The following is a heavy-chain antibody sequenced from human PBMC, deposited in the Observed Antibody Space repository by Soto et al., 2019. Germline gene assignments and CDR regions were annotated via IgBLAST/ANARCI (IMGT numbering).Heavy chain of an antibody. CDR3: ARERLIRLGYGMDV. CDR2: IHSSGNS. D-gene: IGHD5-12*01. V-gene: IGHV4-61*08. J-gene: IGHJ6*02. CDR1: GASVSSGGDF. Sequence: QVQLQESGPGLVKPSETLSLTCSVSGASVSSGGDFWNWVRQTPGRGLEWIGNIHSSGNSDYNPSLKSRVIISVGTSKNQFSLKLSSVTAADTAVYYCARERLIRLGYGMDVWGQGTTVTVSS.